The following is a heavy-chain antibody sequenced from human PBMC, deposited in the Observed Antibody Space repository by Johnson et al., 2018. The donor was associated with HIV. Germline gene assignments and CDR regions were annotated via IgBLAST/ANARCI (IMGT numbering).Heavy chain of an antibody. V-gene: IGHV3-NL1*01. J-gene: IGHJ3*02. CDR2: ISSSGGST. CDR3: ATDAFDI. Sequence: QVQLVESGGGVVQPGRSLRLSCVASGFTFSTYGMHWVRQAPGEGLEWVSYISSSGGSTYYADSVKGRFTISRDNSKNTLYLQMNSLRAEDTAVYYCATDAFDIWGQGTMVTVSS. CDR1: GFTFSTYG.